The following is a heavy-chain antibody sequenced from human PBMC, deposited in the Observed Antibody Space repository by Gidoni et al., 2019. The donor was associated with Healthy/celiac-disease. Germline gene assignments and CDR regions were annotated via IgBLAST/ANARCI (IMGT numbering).Heavy chain of an antibody. V-gene: IGHV4-39*07. CDR1: GGSISSSSYY. Sequence: QLQLQESGPGLVKPSETLSLTCTASGGSISSSSYYWGWIRQPPGKGLEWIGSIYYSGSTYYNPSLKSRVTISVDTSKNQFSLKLSSVTAADTAVYYCARDKGGGATRWYFQHWGQGTLVTVSS. CDR3: ARDKGGGATRWYFQH. J-gene: IGHJ1*01. D-gene: IGHD1-26*01. CDR2: IYYSGST.